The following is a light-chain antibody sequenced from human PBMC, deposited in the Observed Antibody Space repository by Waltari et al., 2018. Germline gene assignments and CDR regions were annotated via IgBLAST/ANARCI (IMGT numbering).Light chain of an antibody. CDR1: QGISSW. CDR2: AAS. CDR3: QQANSFPFT. Sequence: DILMTLSPSSVSASVGDTVTITCRASQGISSWLAWYQQKRGKAPRLLMYAASNLQSGVPSRFSGSGSGTDFTLTISSLQPEDFATYYCQQANSFPFTFGPGTKVDIK. J-gene: IGKJ3*01. V-gene: IGKV1D-12*01.